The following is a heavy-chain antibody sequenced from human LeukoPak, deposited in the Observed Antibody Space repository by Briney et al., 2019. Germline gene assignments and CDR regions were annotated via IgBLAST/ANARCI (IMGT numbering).Heavy chain of an antibody. V-gene: IGHV3-33*08. D-gene: IGHD2-15*01. J-gene: IGHJ6*03. CDR2: IWYGGSNK. Sequence: GGSLRLSCAASGFTFSSYGMHWVRQAPGKGLEWVAVIWYGGSNKYYADSVKGRFTISRDNSKNTLYLQMNSLRVEDTAVYYCARLLPDYYYYYMDVWGKGSTVTVSS. CDR1: GFTFSSYG. CDR3: ARLLPDYYYYYMDV.